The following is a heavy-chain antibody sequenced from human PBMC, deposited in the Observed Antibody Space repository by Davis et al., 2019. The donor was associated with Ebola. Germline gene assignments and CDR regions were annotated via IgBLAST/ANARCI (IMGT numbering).Heavy chain of an antibody. Sequence: GESLKISCAASGFTFSGSAMHWVRQASGKGLEWVGRIRSKANSYATAYAASVKGRFTISRDDSKNTAYLQMNSLKTEDTAVYYCTSQTYYDILTGYYDDYWGQGTLVTVSS. CDR2: IRSKANSYAT. V-gene: IGHV3-73*01. CDR1: GFTFSGSA. J-gene: IGHJ4*02. D-gene: IGHD3-9*01. CDR3: TSQTYYDILTGYYDDY.